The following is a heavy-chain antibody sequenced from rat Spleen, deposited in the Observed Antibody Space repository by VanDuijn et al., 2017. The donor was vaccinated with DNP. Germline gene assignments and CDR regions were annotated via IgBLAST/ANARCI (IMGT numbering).Heavy chain of an antibody. J-gene: IGHJ4*01. CDR1: GFTFSTAW. V-gene: IGHV6-6*01. D-gene: IGHD1-9*01. CDR2: IKAKSNNYAT. CDR3: ASDYGYKDAMDA. Sequence: EVQVLESGGGLVQPGNSLKLSCATSGFTFSTAWMYWYRQFPEKRLEWVARIKAKSNNYATDYTESVKGRFTISRDDSKSSIYLQMNNLKEEDTAIYYCASDYGYKDAMDAWGQGTSVTVSS.